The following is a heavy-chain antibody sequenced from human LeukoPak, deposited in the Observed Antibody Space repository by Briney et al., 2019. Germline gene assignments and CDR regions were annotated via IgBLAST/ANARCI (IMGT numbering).Heavy chain of an antibody. V-gene: IGHV4-34*01. CDR3: ARGPSIAVAEDY. D-gene: IGHD6-19*01. CDR2: INHSGST. Sequence: PSETLSLTCAVYGGSFSGYYWSWIRQPPGKGLEWIGEINHSGSTHYNPSLKSRVTISVDTSKNQFSLKLSSVTAADTAVYYCARGPSIAVAEDYWGQGTLVTVSS. CDR1: GGSFSGYY. J-gene: IGHJ4*02.